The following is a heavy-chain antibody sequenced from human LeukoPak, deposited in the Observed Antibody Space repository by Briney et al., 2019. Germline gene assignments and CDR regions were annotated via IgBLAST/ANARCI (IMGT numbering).Heavy chain of an antibody. CDR2: IYYSGST. CDR1: GGSISSSSYY. CDR3: ARSIAAAKDPFDY. J-gene: IGHJ4*02. V-gene: IGHV4-39*01. Sequence: SETLSLTCTVSGGSISSSSYYWGWIRQPPGKGLEWIGSIYYSGSTYYNPSLRSRVTISVDTSKNQFSLKLSSVTAADTAVYYCARSIAAAKDPFDYWGQGTLVTVSS. D-gene: IGHD6-13*01.